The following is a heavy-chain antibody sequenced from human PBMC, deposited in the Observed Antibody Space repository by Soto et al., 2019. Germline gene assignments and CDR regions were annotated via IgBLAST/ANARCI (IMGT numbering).Heavy chain of an antibody. V-gene: IGHV4-39*01. D-gene: IGHD3-10*01. J-gene: IGHJ5*02. CDR3: ARHVNLDYYGSGSYYYNWFDP. CDR1: GGSISSSSYY. Sequence: PSETLSLTCTVSGGSISSSSYYWGWIRQPPGKGLEWIGSIYYSGSTYYNPSLKSRVNISVDTSKNQSSLKLSSVTAADTAVYYCARHVNLDYYGSGSYYYNWFDPWGQGTLVTVSS. CDR2: IYYSGST.